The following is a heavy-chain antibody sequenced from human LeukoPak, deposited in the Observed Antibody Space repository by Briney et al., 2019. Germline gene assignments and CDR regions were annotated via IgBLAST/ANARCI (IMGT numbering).Heavy chain of an antibody. D-gene: IGHD3-10*01. Sequence: GGSLRLSCASSGFTFSSYGMHWVRQAPGKGLEWVAVISYDGSNKSYADSVKGRFAISRDNSKNTIYLQMNSLRAEDTAVYYCAFYRGAHSYFPYWGQGTLVTVSS. CDR2: ISYDGSNK. V-gene: IGHV3-30*03. CDR1: GFTFSSYG. CDR3: AFYRGAHSYFPY. J-gene: IGHJ4*02.